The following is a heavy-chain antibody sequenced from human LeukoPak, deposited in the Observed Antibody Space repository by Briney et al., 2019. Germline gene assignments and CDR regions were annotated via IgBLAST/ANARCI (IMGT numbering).Heavy chain of an antibody. CDR2: IKQDGTEK. J-gene: IGHJ4*02. CDR3: ARDVRPDY. CDR1: GFTFSSYS. V-gene: IGHV3-7*04. Sequence: GGSLRLSCAASGFTFSSYSMSCVRQAPGEGLEWVANIKQDGTEKYYMDSVKGRFSISRDNAKNSLYLQMNALRAEDTAVYYCARDVRPDYWGQGTLVTVST. D-gene: IGHD6-6*01.